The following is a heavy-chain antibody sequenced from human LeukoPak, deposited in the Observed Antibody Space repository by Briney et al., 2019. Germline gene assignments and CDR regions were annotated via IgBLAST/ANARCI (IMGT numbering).Heavy chain of an antibody. J-gene: IGHJ4*02. CDR3: TRHAYYYDSSGSGGTDY. Sequence: GGSLRLSCAASGFTFSGSAMHWVRQASGKGLEWVGRIRSKANSYATAYAASVKGRFTISRDDSKNTAYLQMNSLKTEDTAVYYCTRHAYYYDSSGSGGTDYWGQGTLVTVSS. D-gene: IGHD3-22*01. CDR2: IRSKANSYAT. V-gene: IGHV3-73*01. CDR1: GFTFSGSA.